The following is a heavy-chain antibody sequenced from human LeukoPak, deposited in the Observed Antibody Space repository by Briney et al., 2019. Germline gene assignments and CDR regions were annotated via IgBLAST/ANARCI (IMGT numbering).Heavy chain of an antibody. J-gene: IGHJ4*02. CDR3: ARIPLGYSGAYYDY. CDR1: RGSISGSIRSYY. Sequence: SETLSLTCTVSRGSISGSIRSYYWSWLRQPPGKGLEWIGYISSSGSVNDNPSLRSRVTISVATSKNQFFLNLSSVSAADTAVYYCARIPLGYSGAYYDYWGQGTLVTVSP. CDR2: ISSSGSV. D-gene: IGHD5-12*01. V-gene: IGHV4-4*09.